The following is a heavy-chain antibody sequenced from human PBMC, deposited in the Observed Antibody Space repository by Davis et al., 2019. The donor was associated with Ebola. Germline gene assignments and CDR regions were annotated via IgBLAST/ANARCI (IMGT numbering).Heavy chain of an antibody. CDR1: GFTFSSYA. J-gene: IGHJ4*02. V-gene: IGHV3-23*01. Sequence: PGGSLRLSCAASGFTFSSYAMNWVRQAPGKGLAWVSGISGGGGSTYYADSVKGRFTISRDTSKNTLYLQMNRLRVEDTAAYYCAIMYYDVLTGYFDDYWGQGTQVTVSS. CDR3: AIMYYDVLTGYFDDY. CDR2: ISGGGGST. D-gene: IGHD3-9*01.